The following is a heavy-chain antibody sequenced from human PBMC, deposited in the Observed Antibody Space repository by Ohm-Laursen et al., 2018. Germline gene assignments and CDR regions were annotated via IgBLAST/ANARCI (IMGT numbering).Heavy chain of an antibody. CDR3: ARGDTYGFDY. CDR2: ISPYSGQT. Sequence: ALVKVSCKSSGYTFDSFGITWVRQAPGQGLEWMGWISPYSGQTKYALKLQGRVTMTTDTSTSTAYIDVRGLRSDDTAVYYCARGDTYGFDYWGQGTLVTVSS. J-gene: IGHJ4*02. D-gene: IGHD3-10*01. V-gene: IGHV1-18*01. CDR1: GYTFDSFG.